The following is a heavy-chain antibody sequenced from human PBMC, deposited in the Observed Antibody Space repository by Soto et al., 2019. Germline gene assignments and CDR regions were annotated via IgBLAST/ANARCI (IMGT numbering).Heavy chain of an antibody. Sequence: QITLNESGPTVVKPTETLTLTCTFSGFSLTTSGVGVGWVRQSPGKAPEWLAFIYWDDDKRYSTSLKSRLTITKATSKNPVVLTMAHVDPADTATYYCAHRVLRAVFGLVTTTAIYFDFWGQGTPVVVSS. CDR1: GFSLTTSGVG. D-gene: IGHD3-3*01. CDR3: AHRVLRAVFGLVTTTAIYFDF. V-gene: IGHV2-5*02. J-gene: IGHJ4*02. CDR2: IYWDDDK.